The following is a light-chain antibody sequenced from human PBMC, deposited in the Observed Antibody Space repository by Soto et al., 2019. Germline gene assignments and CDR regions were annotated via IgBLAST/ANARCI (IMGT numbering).Light chain of an antibody. CDR3: ASYTTARIRV. V-gene: IGLV2-14*03. Sequence: QSVLTQPASVSASPGQSITISCTGTSSDIGAYNSVSWYQQLPGKAPQLMIYDVSFRPSGISSRFSGSKSSNTASLTISGLRPDDDADYYCASYTTARIRVFGGGTKLTVL. CDR2: DVS. CDR1: SSDIGAYNS. J-gene: IGLJ2*01.